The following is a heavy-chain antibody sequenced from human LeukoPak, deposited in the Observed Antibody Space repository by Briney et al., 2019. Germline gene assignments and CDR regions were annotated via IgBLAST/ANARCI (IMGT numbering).Heavy chain of an antibody. CDR3: ARDGEGQNWFDP. J-gene: IGHJ5*02. V-gene: IGHV1-8*03. Sequence: ASVKVSCKASGYTFTSYDINWVRHATGQGLEWMGWMNPNSGNTGYAQKFQGRVTITRNTSISTAYMELSSLRSEDTAVYYCARDGEGQNWFDPWGQGTLVTVSS. D-gene: IGHD5-24*01. CDR2: MNPNSGNT. CDR1: GYTFTSYD.